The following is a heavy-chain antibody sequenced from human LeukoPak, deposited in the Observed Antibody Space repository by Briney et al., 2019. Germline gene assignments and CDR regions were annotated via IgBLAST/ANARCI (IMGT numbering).Heavy chain of an antibody. CDR3: AREPDYGGYALDY. V-gene: IGHV3-11*04. Sequence: GESLRLSCGASGFTFSDYYMSWIRQAPGKGLEWVSYINSSGSTIYYGDSVKGRFTISRDNAKDSLYLQMNSLRAEDTAVYYCAREPDYGGYALDYWGQGTLVTVSS. CDR2: INSSGSTI. CDR1: GFTFSDYY. J-gene: IGHJ4*02. D-gene: IGHD4-17*01.